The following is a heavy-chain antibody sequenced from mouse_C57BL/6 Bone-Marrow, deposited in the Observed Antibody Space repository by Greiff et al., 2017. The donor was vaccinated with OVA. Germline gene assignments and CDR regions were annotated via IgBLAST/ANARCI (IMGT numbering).Heavy chain of an antibody. J-gene: IGHJ4*01. CDR1: GFTFSDYY. V-gene: IGHV5-12*01. CDR2: ISNGGGST. D-gene: IGHD2-13*01. Sequence: EVQGVQSGGGLVQPGGSLKLSCAASGFTFSDYYMYWVRQTPEQRLEWVAYISNGGGSTYYPENVKGRFTISRDNAKNTLYLQLRSLTSEDSAMYYCARHPRYSDHALDYWGQGTTVTVSS. CDR3: ARHPRYSDHALDY.